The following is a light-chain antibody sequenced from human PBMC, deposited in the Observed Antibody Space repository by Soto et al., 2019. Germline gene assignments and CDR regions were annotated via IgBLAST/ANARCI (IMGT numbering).Light chain of an antibody. CDR2: AAS. CDR1: QTIANY. CDR3: QQTYRTPYT. V-gene: IGKV1-39*01. Sequence: IPMTQPPASRSSSVEDIVTITCRASQTIANYLNWYQVKPGKAPHLLIFAASRLQSGVPSRFSASGSGTDFTLTINSLQPEDFATYICQQTYRTPYTLGQGTKVDI. J-gene: IGKJ2*01.